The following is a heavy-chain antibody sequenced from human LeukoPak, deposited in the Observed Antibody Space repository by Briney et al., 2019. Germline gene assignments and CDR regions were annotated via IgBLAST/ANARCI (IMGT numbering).Heavy chain of an antibody. J-gene: IGHJ4*02. Sequence: PGGSLRLSCAASGFTFSSHWMNWVRQAPGKGLEWVANIKQDGSEKYYVDSVKGRFTISRDNAKNSLYLQMNSLRAEDTAVYYCARDGGYYFDYWGQGTLVTVSS. CDR3: ARDGGYYFDY. D-gene: IGHD3-16*01. CDR2: IKQDGSEK. CDR1: GFTFSSHW. V-gene: IGHV3-7*01.